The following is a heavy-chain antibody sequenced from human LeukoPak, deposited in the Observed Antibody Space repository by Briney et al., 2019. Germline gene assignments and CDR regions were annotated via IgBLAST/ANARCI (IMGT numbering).Heavy chain of an antibody. D-gene: IGHD2-2*01. J-gene: IGHJ3*02. V-gene: IGHV3-21*01. CDR1: GFTFSSYS. Sequence: GGSLRLSCAASGFTFSSYSMNWVRQAPGKGLEWVSSISSSSSYIYYADSVKGRFTISRDNAKNSLYLQMNSLRAEDTAVYYCTRQEYQLLHDAFDIWGQGTMVTVSS. CDR3: TRQEYQLLHDAFDI. CDR2: ISSSSSYI.